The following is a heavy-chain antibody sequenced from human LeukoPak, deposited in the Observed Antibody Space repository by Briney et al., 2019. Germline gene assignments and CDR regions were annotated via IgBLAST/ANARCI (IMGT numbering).Heavy chain of an antibody. CDR2: IYHSGST. D-gene: IGHD4-17*01. CDR1: GYSISSGYY. Sequence: PSETLSLTCAVSGYSISSGYYWGWIRQPPGKGLEWIGSIYHSGSTYYNPSLKSRVTISVDTSKDQFSLKLSSVTAADTAVYYCARSNGDHNWFDPWGQGTLVTVSS. J-gene: IGHJ5*02. V-gene: IGHV4-38-2*01. CDR3: ARSNGDHNWFDP.